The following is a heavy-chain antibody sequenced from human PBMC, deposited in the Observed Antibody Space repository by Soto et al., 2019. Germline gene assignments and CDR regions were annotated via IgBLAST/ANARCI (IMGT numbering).Heavy chain of an antibody. D-gene: IGHD3-3*01. CDR2: TRNKASSYTT. V-gene: IGHV3-72*01. CDR1: GFSFSDYY. Sequence: GGSLRLCCAASGFSFSDYYINWVRQAPGKGLEWVGRTRNKASSYTTDYAASVKGRFTISRDDSKNTAYLQMNSLKTEDTAVYYCTTSPYYDFLSGFPAPLPPYYYYYGMDVWGQGTTVTVSS. CDR3: TTSPYYDFLSGFPAPLPPYYYYYGMDV. J-gene: IGHJ6*02.